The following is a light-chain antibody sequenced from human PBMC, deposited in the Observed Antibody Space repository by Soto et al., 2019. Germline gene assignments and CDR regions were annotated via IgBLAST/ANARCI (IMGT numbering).Light chain of an antibody. Sequence: QSVLTQPPSASGTPGQRVTISCSGSSSNIGSNTVNWYQQLPGTAPNLLIYSNNQRPSGVPGRFSGSKSGTSASLAISGLQSEDEADYYCAAWDDSLNGYVFGTGTKLT. CDR1: SSNIGSNT. J-gene: IGLJ1*01. V-gene: IGLV1-44*01. CDR3: AAWDDSLNGYV. CDR2: SNN.